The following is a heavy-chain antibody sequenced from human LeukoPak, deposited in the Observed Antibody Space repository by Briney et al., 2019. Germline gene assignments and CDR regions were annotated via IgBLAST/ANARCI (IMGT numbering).Heavy chain of an antibody. CDR2: IYYSGST. V-gene: IGHV4-39*01. Sequence: PSETLSLTCTVSGGSISSSSYYWGWIRQPPGKGLEWIGSIYYSGSTYYNPSLKSRVTISVDTSKNQFSLKLSSVTAADTAVYYCARRTMGYLLDYWGQGTLVTVSS. D-gene: IGHD1-14*01. J-gene: IGHJ4*02. CDR3: ARRTMGYLLDY. CDR1: GGSISSSSYY.